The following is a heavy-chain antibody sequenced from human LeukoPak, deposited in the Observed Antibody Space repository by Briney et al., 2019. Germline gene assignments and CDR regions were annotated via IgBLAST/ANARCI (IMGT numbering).Heavy chain of an antibody. Sequence: WETLTLTCAVYGGSFSGYYWSWIRQPPGKGLEWIGEINHSGGTNYNPSLKSRVTISVDTSKNHFSLKLSSVTAADTAVYYCARGRYFPSSSYNYYYYYGMDVWGQGTTVTVSS. J-gene: IGHJ6*02. V-gene: IGHV4-34*01. CDR1: GGSFSGYY. CDR3: ARGRYFPSSSYNYYYYYGMDV. CDR2: INHSGGT. D-gene: IGHD6-13*01.